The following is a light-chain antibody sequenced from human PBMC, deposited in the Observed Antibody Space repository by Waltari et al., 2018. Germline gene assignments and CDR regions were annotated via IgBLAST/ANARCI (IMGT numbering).Light chain of an antibody. V-gene: IGKV3-11*01. CDR2: DAS. CDR1: HNISRY. Sequence: EVVLTQSPATLSLSPGERATLSCRASHNISRYLGWYQQKPGQPPRLLIYDASNRATGVPDRVTGSGYGTDFTLTISSLEPEDLAVYYCQQRSSWLPLTFGGGTKVEIK. J-gene: IGKJ4*01. CDR3: QQRSSWLPLT.